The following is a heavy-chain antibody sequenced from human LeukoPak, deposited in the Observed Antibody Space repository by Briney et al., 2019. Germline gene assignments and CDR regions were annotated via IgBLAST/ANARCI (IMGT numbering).Heavy chain of an antibody. J-gene: IGHJ5*02. CDR2: TSSDGNRN. CDR3: ARDVGSPGSPADL. CDR1: GFTFSYYT. D-gene: IGHD1-26*01. Sequence: GGSLRLSCEASGFTFSYYTMHWVRQAPGKGLEWVALTSSDGNRNYYADSVRGRFTISRDSSKNTLHLQMNSVRFEDTAVYYCARDVGSPGSPADLWGQGTLVTVSS. V-gene: IGHV3-30-3*01.